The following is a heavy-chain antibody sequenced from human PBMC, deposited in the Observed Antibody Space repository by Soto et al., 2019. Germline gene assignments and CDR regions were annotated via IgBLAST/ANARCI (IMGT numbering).Heavy chain of an antibody. J-gene: IGHJ3*02. CDR3: AKDRDDIGMVDAFGI. V-gene: IGHV3-23*01. CDR1: GFTFSSYA. Sequence: EMQLLESGGDLVQPGGSLRLSCAASGFTFSSYAMTWVRQAPGKGLEYISAISGRGVTTYYADAMKGRFTVSRDNSKNTLYLQMISLRAEDTAIYYCAKDRDDIGMVDAFGIWGQGTMVTVSS. D-gene: IGHD3-3*01. CDR2: ISGRGVTT.